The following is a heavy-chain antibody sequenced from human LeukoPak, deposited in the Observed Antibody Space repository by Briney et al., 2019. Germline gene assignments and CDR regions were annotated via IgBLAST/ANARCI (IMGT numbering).Heavy chain of an antibody. D-gene: IGHD2-8*02. Sequence: GGSLRLSCEAYGFTFSTYAMSWVRQPPGKGLQWVSGISGSDSGTYYTDSVKGRFTISRDNSKNTVYLEIDNLRAEDTAVYYCAKCMSGTGVCLNFDSWGQGILVTVSS. J-gene: IGHJ4*02. CDR3: AKCMSGTGVCLNFDS. V-gene: IGHV3-23*01. CDR2: ISGSDSGT. CDR1: GFTFSTYA.